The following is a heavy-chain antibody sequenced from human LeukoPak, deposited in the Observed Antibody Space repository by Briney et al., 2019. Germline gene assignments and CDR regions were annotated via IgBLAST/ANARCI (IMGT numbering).Heavy chain of an antibody. Sequence: ASVKVSCKASGYTFTSYGISWVRQAPGQGLEWMGWISAYNGNTNYAQKLQGRVTMTTDTSTSTAYMELRSLRSDDTAVYYCSGAGLGASGTSGGFYLYFLGQGTLATVSS. V-gene: IGHV1-18*01. CDR2: ISAYNGNT. CDR3: SGAGLGASGTSGGFYLYF. D-gene: IGHD1-26*01. CDR1: GYTFTSYG. J-gene: IGHJ4*02.